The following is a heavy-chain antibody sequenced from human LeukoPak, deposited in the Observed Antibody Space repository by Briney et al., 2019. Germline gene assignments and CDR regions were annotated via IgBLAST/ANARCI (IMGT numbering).Heavy chain of an antibody. CDR1: GLTFSRYW. J-gene: IGHJ4*02. CDR3: ARGELSVQYYFES. V-gene: IGHV3-7*01. Sequence: GGSLRLSCAASGLTFSRYWMTWVRQAPGKGLEWVANIKEDGSAKSYVDSVKGRFTISRDNAKNSLYLQTNSLRVEDTAVYYCARGELSVQYYFESWGQGTLVTVSS. CDR2: IKEDGSAK. D-gene: IGHD1-7*01.